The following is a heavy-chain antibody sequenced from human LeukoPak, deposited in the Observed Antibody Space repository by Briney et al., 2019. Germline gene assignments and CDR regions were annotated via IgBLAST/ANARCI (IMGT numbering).Heavy chain of an antibody. CDR3: ARVGFSAARSYYFDY. D-gene: IGHD6-6*01. V-gene: IGHV3-53*05. CDR1: GFTVSSNY. Sequence: GGSLRLSCAASGFTVSSNYMSWVRQAPGKGLEWVSVIYSGGSTSYADSVKGRFTISRDNSKNTLYLQMNSLRAEDTAVYYCARVGFSAARSYYFDYWGQGTLVTVSS. CDR2: IYSGGST. J-gene: IGHJ4*02.